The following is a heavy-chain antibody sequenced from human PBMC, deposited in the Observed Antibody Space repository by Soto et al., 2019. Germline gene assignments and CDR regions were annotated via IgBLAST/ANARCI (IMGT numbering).Heavy chain of an antibody. Sequence: ASVKVSCKASGYPFTSYAMHWVRQAPGQRLEWMGWINAGNGYTKYSQKFQGRVTVTRDTSASTAYMELSSLRSEDTAVYYCATAGDDCSTTTCYVIDYWGQGTLVTVSS. D-gene: IGHD2-2*01. CDR1: GYPFTSYA. J-gene: IGHJ4*02. CDR3: ATAGDDCSTTTCYVIDY. V-gene: IGHV1-3*01. CDR2: INAGNGYT.